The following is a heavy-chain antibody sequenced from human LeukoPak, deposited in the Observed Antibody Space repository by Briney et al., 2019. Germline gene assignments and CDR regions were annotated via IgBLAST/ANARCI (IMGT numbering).Heavy chain of an antibody. CDR2: FDPEDGET. V-gene: IGHV1-24*01. CDR1: GYTLTELS. Sequence: ASVKVSCKVSGYTLTELSMHWVRQAPGKGLEWMGGFDPEDGETIYAQKFQGRVTMTEDTSTDTAYMELSSLRSEDTAVYYCAASAGIAVAGTYYYYYYGMDVWGQGTTVAVSS. J-gene: IGHJ6*02. CDR3: AASAGIAVAGTYYYYYYGMDV. D-gene: IGHD6-19*01.